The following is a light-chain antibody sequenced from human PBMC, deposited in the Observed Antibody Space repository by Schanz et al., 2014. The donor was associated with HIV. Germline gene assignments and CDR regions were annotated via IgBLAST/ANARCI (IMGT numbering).Light chain of an antibody. CDR2: AGS. Sequence: AIQMTQSPSSLSASVGDRVTITCRASQDIRNDLGWYQQKPGKAPKLLIYAGSRLQSGVPSRFSGSGSGTDFTLTISSLQPEDVATYYCQKYNSAPRTFGQGTKVEI. CDR1: QDIRND. CDR3: QKYNSAPRT. V-gene: IGKV1-6*01. J-gene: IGKJ1*01.